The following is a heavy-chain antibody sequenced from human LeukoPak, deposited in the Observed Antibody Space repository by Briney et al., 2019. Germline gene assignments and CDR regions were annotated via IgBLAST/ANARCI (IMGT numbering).Heavy chain of an antibody. CDR1: GGTFSSYA. J-gene: IGHJ4*02. Sequence: ASVKVSCKASGGTFSSYAISWVREAPGQGLEWMGIINPSDGSTSYAQKFQGRVTMTRDTSTSTAYMELRSLRSDDTAVYFCARTNLDCTNGVCYDYWGQGTLVTVSS. CDR2: INPSDGST. CDR3: ARTNLDCTNGVCYDY. V-gene: IGHV1-46*01. D-gene: IGHD2-8*01.